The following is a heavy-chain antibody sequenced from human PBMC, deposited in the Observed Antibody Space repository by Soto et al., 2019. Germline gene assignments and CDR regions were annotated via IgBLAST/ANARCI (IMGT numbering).Heavy chain of an antibody. CDR2: IYYSGST. CDR3: ARTPMVRGVNDAFDI. V-gene: IGHV4-39*01. D-gene: IGHD3-10*01. J-gene: IGHJ3*02. Sequence: QLQLQESGPGLVKPSETLSLTCTVSGGSISSSSYNWGWIRQPPGKGLEWIGSIYYSGSTYYNPSLKSRVTIAVDTYKNQFALKLSAVTAADTAVYYCARTPMVRGVNDAFDIWGQGTMVTVSS. CDR1: GGSISSSSYN.